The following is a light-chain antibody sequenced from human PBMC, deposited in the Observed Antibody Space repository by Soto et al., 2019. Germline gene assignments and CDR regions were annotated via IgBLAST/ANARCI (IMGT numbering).Light chain of an antibody. CDR1: NSNVGSHNL. V-gene: IGLV2-23*01. J-gene: IGLJ2*01. Sequence: QSVLTQPASVSGSPGQSITVSCTGTNSNVGSHNLVSWYQLHPGKAPKVLIYATTKRHSGVSNRFSGSKSGNTASLTISGLQAEDEADYYCCSYAGSNISVVFGGGTQLTVL. CDR2: ATT. CDR3: CSYAGSNISVV.